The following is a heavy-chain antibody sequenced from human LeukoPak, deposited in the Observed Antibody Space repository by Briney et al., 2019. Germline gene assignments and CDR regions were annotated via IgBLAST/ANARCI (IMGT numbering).Heavy chain of an antibody. CDR3: ARKTSLTASGYDY. Sequence: ASVRVSCKASGYTLTSYHINWVRQASGHGLEWMGWMNPNNGDSGYAQTFQGRVTITTDTFINTAYMALRILRSDDTDVYFCARKTSLTASGYDYWGQGTLVTVSS. J-gene: IGHJ4*02. CDR2: MNPNNGDS. D-gene: IGHD4-17*01. CDR1: GYTLTSYH. V-gene: IGHV1-8*03.